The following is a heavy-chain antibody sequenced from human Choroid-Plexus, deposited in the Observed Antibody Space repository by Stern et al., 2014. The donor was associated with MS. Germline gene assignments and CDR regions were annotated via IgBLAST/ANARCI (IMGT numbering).Heavy chain of an antibody. CDR2: VSYDGSNK. CDR1: GFTFGRCA. CDR3: AKDRQYLTYFFDH. J-gene: IGHJ5*02. D-gene: IGHD2/OR15-2a*01. V-gene: IGHV3-30*18. Sequence: VQLVESGGGVVQPGRPLRLSCVASGFTFGRCAMHWVRQGPGKGLAWVSGVSYDGSNKYYADSVKGRFTISRDNSQNTLYMQMSSLRPEDTAVYYCAKDRQYLTYFFDHWGQGSLVTVSS.